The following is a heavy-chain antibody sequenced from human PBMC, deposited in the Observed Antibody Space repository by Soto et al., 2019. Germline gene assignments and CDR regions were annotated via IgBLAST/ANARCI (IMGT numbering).Heavy chain of an antibody. Sequence: TSETLSLTCAVYGGSFSGYYWSWIRQPPGKGLEWIGEINHSGSTNYNPSLKSRVTISVDTSKNQFSLKLSSVTAADTAVYYCARGRIVVVTAMYFQHWGQGTLVTVS. CDR3: ARGRIVVVTAMYFQH. D-gene: IGHD2-21*02. CDR1: GGSFSGYY. J-gene: IGHJ1*01. CDR2: INHSGST. V-gene: IGHV4-34*01.